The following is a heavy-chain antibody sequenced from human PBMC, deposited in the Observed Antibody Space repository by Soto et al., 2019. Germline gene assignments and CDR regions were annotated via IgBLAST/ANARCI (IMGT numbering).Heavy chain of an antibody. CDR3: AKAPSYCSGGSCYYYYYMDV. D-gene: IGHD2-15*01. CDR1: GFTFSSYA. Sequence: PGGSLRLSCAASGFTFSSYAMSWVRQAPGKGLEWVSAISGSGGSTYYADSVKGRFTISRDNSKNTLYLQMNSLRAEDTAVYYCAKAPSYCSGGSCYYYYYMDVWGKGTTVTVSS. J-gene: IGHJ6*03. V-gene: IGHV3-23*01. CDR2: ISGSGGST.